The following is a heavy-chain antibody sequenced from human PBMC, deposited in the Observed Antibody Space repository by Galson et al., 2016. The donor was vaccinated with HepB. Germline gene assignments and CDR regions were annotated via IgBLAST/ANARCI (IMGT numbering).Heavy chain of an antibody. V-gene: IGHV3-74*01. J-gene: IGHJ4*02. CDR2: ISIDGSDT. Sequence: SLRLSCAASGFTLNNYWMNWVRQAPGKGLVWVAHISIDGSDTRYADSVKGRFTISRDNARNTVSLQMNSLRADDSAVYYCVRDGGGDVPYDCWGQGALVTVSS. D-gene: IGHD3-16*01. CDR1: GFTLNNYW. CDR3: VRDGGGDVPYDC.